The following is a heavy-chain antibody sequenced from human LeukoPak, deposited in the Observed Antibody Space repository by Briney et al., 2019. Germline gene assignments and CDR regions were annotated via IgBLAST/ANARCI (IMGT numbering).Heavy chain of an antibody. CDR3: AKDTPGYSSGWYDAFDI. CDR1: GFTFSSYA. V-gene: IGHV3-23*01. J-gene: IGHJ3*02. CDR2: ISGSGGST. Sequence: GGSLRLSCAASGFTFSSYAMSWVRQAPGKWLEWVSAISGSGGSTYYADSVKGRFTISRDNSKNTLYLQMNSLRAEDTAVYYCAKDTPGYSSGWYDAFDIWGQGTMVTVSS. D-gene: IGHD6-19*01.